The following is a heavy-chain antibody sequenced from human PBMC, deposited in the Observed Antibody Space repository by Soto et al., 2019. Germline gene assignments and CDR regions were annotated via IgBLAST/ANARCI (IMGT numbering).Heavy chain of an antibody. V-gene: IGHV3-30*03. CDR2: ISYDGSNK. J-gene: IGHJ6*02. Sequence: QVQLVESGGGVVQPGRSLRLSCAASGFTFSSYGMHWVRQAPGKGLEWVAVISYDGSNKYYADSVKGRFTISGDNSKNTLYLQMNSLRAEDTAVYYCASIAALDTPDVWGQGTTVTVSS. D-gene: IGHD6-6*01. CDR1: GFTFSSYG. CDR3: ASIAALDTPDV.